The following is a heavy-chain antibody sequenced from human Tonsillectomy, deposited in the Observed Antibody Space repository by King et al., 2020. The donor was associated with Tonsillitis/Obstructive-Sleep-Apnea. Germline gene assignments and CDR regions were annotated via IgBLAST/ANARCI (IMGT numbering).Heavy chain of an antibody. CDR3: ARGRGDTRRYFDL. D-gene: IGHD2-21*02. J-gene: IGHJ2*01. CDR2: INHMGGI. Sequence: VQLQHWGAGLLKPSETLSLTCAVYGGSFNSYYWSWIRQPPGEGREWIGEINHMGGINYNPSLKSRGTISVDTSKNQFSLKLGSVTAADTAVYYCARGRGDTRRYFDLWGRGTLVTVSS. V-gene: IGHV4-34*01. CDR1: GGSFNSYY.